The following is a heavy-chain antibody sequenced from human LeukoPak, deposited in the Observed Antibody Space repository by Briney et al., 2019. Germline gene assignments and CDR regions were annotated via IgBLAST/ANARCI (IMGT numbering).Heavy chain of an antibody. J-gene: IGHJ6*03. V-gene: IGHV3-30*02. Sequence: PGGSLRLSCAASGFTFSSYGMHWVRQAPGKGLEWVAFIRYDGSNKYYADSVKGRFTISRDNSKNTLYLQMNSLRAEDTAVYYCARERRFTRYGDYINYYYYYMDVWGKGTTVTVSS. CDR1: GFTFSSYG. CDR3: ARERRFTRYGDYINYYYYYMDV. D-gene: IGHD4-17*01. CDR2: IRYDGSNK.